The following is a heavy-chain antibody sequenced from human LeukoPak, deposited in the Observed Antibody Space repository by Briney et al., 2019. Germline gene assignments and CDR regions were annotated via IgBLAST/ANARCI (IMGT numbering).Heavy chain of an antibody. Sequence: PGGSLRLSCAAPGFTFSSYAMSWVRQAPGKGLEWVSAISGSGGSTYYADSVKGRFTISRDNSKDTLYLQMNSLRAEDTAVYYCGKDGFTFLEGVNSWGQGTLVTVSP. V-gene: IGHV3-23*01. CDR3: GKDGFTFLEGVNS. D-gene: IGHD3-3*01. J-gene: IGHJ4*02. CDR2: ISGSGGST. CDR1: GFTFSSYA.